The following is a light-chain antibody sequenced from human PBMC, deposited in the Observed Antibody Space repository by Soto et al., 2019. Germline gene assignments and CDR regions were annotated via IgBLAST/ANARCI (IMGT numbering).Light chain of an antibody. Sequence: QLVLTQSPSASASLGASVKLTCTLSSGHSNYAIAWHQQQSEKGPRYLMKLNSDCSHSKGDGIPDRFSGSSSGAERYLTISSLQSEYEADYYCQTWGSGIVVFGGGTKLTVL. CDR2: LNSDCSH. V-gene: IGLV4-69*01. CDR3: QTWGSGIVV. CDR1: SGHSNYA. J-gene: IGLJ2*01.